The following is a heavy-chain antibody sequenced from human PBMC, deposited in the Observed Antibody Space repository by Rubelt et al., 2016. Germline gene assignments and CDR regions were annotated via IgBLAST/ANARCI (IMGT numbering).Heavy chain of an antibody. CDR2: ISGSAGST. Sequence: VQPGGSLRLSCAASGFIISSYAMTWVRQAPGKGLEWVSEISGSAGSTYYADSVKGRFTISRDISKNTLYLQMNSLRAEDTAVYYCARGYCGDDCAIYYGMDVWGQGTTVAVSS. D-gene: IGHD2-21*02. CDR1: GFIISSYA. CDR3: ARGYCGDDCAIYYGMDV. V-gene: IGHV3-23*01. J-gene: IGHJ6*02.